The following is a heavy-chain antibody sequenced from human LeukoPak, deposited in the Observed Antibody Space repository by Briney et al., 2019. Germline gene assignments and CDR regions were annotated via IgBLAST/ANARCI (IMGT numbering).Heavy chain of an antibody. V-gene: IGHV3-23*01. CDR3: AKDDAWLQYND. J-gene: IGHJ4*02. CDR1: GFTFSRHG. Sequence: GGSLRLSCVASGFTFSRHGMNWVRQAPGKGLEWVSGISPSGDIKYYVDSVEGRFTVSRDNSKNTLYLQINSLRDEDTAVYYCAKDDAWLQYNDWGQGTLVTISS. D-gene: IGHD5-24*01. CDR2: ISPSGDIK.